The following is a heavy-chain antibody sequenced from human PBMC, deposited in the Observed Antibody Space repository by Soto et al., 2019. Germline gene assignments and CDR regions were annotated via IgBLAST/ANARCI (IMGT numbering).Heavy chain of an antibody. D-gene: IGHD6-6*01. CDR2: IKRDGSEK. J-gene: IGHJ3*02. V-gene: IGHV3-7*01. CDR3: ARAARYSSSLLTSDAFDI. Sequence: GGSLRLSCAASGFTFSSYWMSWVRQAPGKGLEWVANIKRDGSEKYYVDSVKGRFTISRDNAKNSLYLQMNSLRAEDTAVYYCARAARYSSSLLTSDAFDIWGQGTMVTVSS. CDR1: GFTFSSYW.